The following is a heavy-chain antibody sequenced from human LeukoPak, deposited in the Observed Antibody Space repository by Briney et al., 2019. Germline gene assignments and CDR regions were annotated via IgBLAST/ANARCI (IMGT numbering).Heavy chain of an antibody. CDR3: ARIGWDSSSPIDY. CDR1: GGSISSYY. J-gene: IGHJ4*02. CDR2: IYYSGST. V-gene: IGHV4-59*01. D-gene: IGHD6-6*01. Sequence: SETLSLTCTVSGGSISSYYWSWIRQPPGKGLEWIGYIYYSGSTNYKPSLKSRVTISVDTSKNQFSLKLSSVTAADTAVYYCARIGWDSSSPIDYWGQGTLVTVSS.